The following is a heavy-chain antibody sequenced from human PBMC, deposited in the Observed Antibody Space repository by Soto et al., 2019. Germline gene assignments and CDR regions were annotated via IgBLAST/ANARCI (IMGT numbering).Heavy chain of an antibody. Sequence: EVQLLESGGGLVQPGGSLRLSCVVSGFTFGSYAMSWVRQAPEKGPEWVAILGGNGFTTYYADSVKGRFTISGDKSKSTMFLQMNSLRVDDTGVYYCAKALRSSLNFFYYMDVWGRGTSVTVSS. CDR3: AKALRSSLNFFYYMDV. V-gene: IGHV3-23*01. CDR2: LGGNGFTT. J-gene: IGHJ6*03. CDR1: GFTFGSYA. D-gene: IGHD2-2*01.